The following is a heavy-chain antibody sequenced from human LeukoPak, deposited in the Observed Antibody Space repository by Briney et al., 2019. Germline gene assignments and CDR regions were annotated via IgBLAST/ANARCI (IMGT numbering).Heavy chain of an antibody. CDR1: GYSISSGYY. CDR2: IYHSGST. D-gene: IGHD2-15*01. V-gene: IGHV4-38-2*02. J-gene: IGHJ6*03. Sequence: KPSETLSLTCTVSGYSISSGYYWGWIRQPPGKGLEWIGSIYHSGSTYYNPSLKSRVTISVDTSKNQFSLTLCSVTAAAPPLCYCARGRRGVADMDVWGKGTTVTVSS. CDR3: ARGRRGVADMDV.